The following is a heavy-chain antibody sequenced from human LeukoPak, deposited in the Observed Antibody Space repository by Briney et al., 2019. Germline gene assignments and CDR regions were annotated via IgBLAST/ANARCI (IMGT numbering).Heavy chain of an antibody. CDR1: GYTLSHYY. Sequence: ASVKVYCKASGYTLSHYYMHWVRQAPGQGLECMVAINPSGGRTRYAQKFQGRVTMTRDMSTSTVDMELSSLRSEDTAVYYCARDGCSSTTNCDENNWFDPWGQGTLVIVSS. CDR2: INPSGGRT. J-gene: IGHJ5*02. D-gene: IGHD2-2*01. CDR3: ARDGCSSTTNCDENNWFDP. V-gene: IGHV1-46*01.